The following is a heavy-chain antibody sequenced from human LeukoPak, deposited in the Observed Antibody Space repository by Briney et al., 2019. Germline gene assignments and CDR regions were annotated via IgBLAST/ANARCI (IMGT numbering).Heavy chain of an antibody. J-gene: IGHJ3*02. CDR2: IKQDGSGK. D-gene: IGHD3-10*01. Sequence: GGSLRLSCAASGFTFSSYWMSWVRQAPGKGLEWVANIKQDGSGKYYVDSVKGRFTISRDNAKNSLYLQMNSLRAEDTAVYYCARESYGSGSNAFDIWGQGTMVTVSS. CDR3: ARESYGSGSNAFDI. V-gene: IGHV3-7*01. CDR1: GFTFSSYW.